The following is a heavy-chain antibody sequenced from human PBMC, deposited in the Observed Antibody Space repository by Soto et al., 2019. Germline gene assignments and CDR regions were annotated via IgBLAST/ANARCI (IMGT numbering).Heavy chain of an antibody. Sequence: EVQLVESGGGLVQPGGSLRLSCAASGFTFSSYWMSWVRQAPGKGLEWVANIKQDGSEKYYVDSVKGGFTISRDNAKHSLYLQINSVRAEDTAVYYCARGEVNDYGDYVCAFDIWGQGTMVTVSS. CDR1: GFTFSSYW. V-gene: IGHV3-7*04. CDR3: ARGEVNDYGDYVCAFDI. J-gene: IGHJ3*02. D-gene: IGHD4-17*01. CDR2: IKQDGSEK.